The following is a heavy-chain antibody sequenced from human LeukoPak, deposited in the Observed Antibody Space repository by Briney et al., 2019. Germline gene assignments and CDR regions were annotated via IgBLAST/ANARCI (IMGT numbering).Heavy chain of an antibody. CDR3: AREDADDRYFDREYNWFDP. V-gene: IGHV1-69*01. J-gene: IGHJ5*02. Sequence: GASVKVSCKASGGTFSSYAISWVRQAPGQGLEWMGGIIPIFGTANYAQKFQGRVTITADESTSTAYMELSSLRSEDTAVYYCAREDADDRYFDREYNWFDPWGQGTLVTVSS. CDR1: GGTFSSYA. CDR2: IIPIFGTA. D-gene: IGHD3-9*01.